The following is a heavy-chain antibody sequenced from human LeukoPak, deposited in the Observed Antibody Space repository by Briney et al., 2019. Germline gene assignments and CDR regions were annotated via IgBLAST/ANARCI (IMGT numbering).Heavy chain of an antibody. V-gene: IGHV1-69*04. Sequence: SVKVSCEASGGTFSSYAISWVRQAPGQGLEWMGRIIPIFGIANYAQKFQGRVTITADKSTSTAYMELSSLRSEDTAVYYCAREAPDCGGDCYSGHFQHWGQGTLVTVSS. J-gene: IGHJ1*01. CDR2: IIPIFGIA. D-gene: IGHD2-21*02. CDR3: AREAPDCGGDCYSGHFQH. CDR1: GGTFSSYA.